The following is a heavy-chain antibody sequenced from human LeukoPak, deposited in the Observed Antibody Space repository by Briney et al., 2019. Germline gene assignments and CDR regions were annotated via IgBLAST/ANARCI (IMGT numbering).Heavy chain of an antibody. CDR2: INHSGST. J-gene: IGHJ6*03. D-gene: IGHD1-14*01. CDR1: GGSFSGYY. Sequence: SETLSLTCAVYGGSFSGYYWSWIRQPPGKGLEWIGEINHSGSTNYNPSLKSRVTISVDTSKNQFSLKLSSVTAADTAVYYWARSPPRGYYYYYMDVWGKGTTVTISS. V-gene: IGHV4-34*01. CDR3: ARSPPRGYYYYYMDV.